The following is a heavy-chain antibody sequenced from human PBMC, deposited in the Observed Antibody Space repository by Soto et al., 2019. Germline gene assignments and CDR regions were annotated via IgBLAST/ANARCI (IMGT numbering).Heavy chain of an antibody. J-gene: IGHJ6*02. CDR3: ARDSRVWMRGIMRGIVGMDV. CDR1: RFTFSAFS. Sequence: EVQLVESGGGLVKSGGSLRLSCVASRFTFSAFSMNWVRQAPGKGLEWVSSISITGDYIYYADSVMGRFTISRDNAKNSLYLQMNSLRAEDTAVYYCARDSRVWMRGIMRGIVGMDVWGQGTAVTVSS. CDR2: ISITGDYI. D-gene: IGHD3-10*01. V-gene: IGHV3-21*02.